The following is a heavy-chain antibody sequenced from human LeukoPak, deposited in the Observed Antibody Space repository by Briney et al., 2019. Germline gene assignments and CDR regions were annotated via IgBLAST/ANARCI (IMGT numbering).Heavy chain of an antibody. CDR2: IWYDGSNK. V-gene: IGHV3-33*01. Sequence: GRSLRLSCAASGFTFSSYGMHWVRQAPGKGLEWVAVIWYDGSNKYYADSVKGRFTISRDNSKNTPYLQMNSLRAEDTAVYYCARDRGNSRFDPWGQGTLVTVSS. CDR3: ARDRGNSRFDP. CDR1: GFTFSSYG. D-gene: IGHD3-10*01. J-gene: IGHJ5*02.